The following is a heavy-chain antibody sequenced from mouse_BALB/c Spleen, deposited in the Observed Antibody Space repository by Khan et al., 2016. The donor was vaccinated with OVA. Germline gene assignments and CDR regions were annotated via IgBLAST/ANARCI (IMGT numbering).Heavy chain of an antibody. Sequence: FQLVQSGPELMKPGASVKISCKASGYSFTSYYIHWVKQSHGKTLEWIGYIDPFNGGSTYNQKFKGKATLTVDKSSSTAYMHLSSLTSEDSAVYYCARHGSTSWFAYWGQGTLVTVSA. CDR2: IDPFNGGS. V-gene: IGHV1S135*01. CDR1: GYSFTSYY. J-gene: IGHJ3*01. CDR3: ARHGSTSWFAY. D-gene: IGHD1-1*01.